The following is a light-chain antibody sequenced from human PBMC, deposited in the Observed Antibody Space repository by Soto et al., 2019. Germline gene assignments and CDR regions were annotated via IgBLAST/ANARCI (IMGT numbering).Light chain of an antibody. CDR3: HQYARPPFA. CDR2: DAS. V-gene: IGKV3-20*01. J-gene: IGKJ2*01. CDR1: QRISNSY. Sequence: EIVLTQSPGTLSLSPGERATLSCRASQRISNSYLAWYQQKPGQAPRLLLYDASIRATGIPDRVSGSGSGTVFTLTISRLEPDDFAVYYCHQYARPPFAFGQGTKVEIK.